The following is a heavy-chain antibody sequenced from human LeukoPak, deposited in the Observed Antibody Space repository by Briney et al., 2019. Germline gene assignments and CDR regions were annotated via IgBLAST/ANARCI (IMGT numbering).Heavy chain of an antibody. CDR1: GGSISSYY. CDR2: IYYSGST. V-gene: IGHV4-59*01. Sequence: TSETLSLTCTVSGGSISSYYWSWIRQPPGKGLEWIGYIYYSGSTNYNPSLKSRVTISVDTSKNQFSLRLTSVTAADTAVYYCAREGYSSGWYVDYWGQGTLVAVSS. J-gene: IGHJ4*02. D-gene: IGHD6-19*01. CDR3: AREGYSSGWYVDY.